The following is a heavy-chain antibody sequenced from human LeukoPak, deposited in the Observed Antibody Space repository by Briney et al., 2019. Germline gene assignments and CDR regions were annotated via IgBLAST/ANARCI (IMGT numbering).Heavy chain of an antibody. CDR1: GFTFSSYA. Sequence: GGSLRLSCAASGFTFSSYAMSWVRQAPGKGLEGVSAISGSGGSTYYADSVKGRFTISRDNSKNTLYLQMNSLRAEDTAVYYCAKDNSPSIVGATPFDYWGQGTLVTVSS. D-gene: IGHD1-26*01. CDR3: AKDNSPSIVGATPFDY. J-gene: IGHJ4*02. V-gene: IGHV3-23*01. CDR2: ISGSGGST.